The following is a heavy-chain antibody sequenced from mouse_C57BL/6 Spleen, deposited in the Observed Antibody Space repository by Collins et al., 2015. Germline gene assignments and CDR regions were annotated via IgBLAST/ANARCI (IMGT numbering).Heavy chain of an antibody. CDR2: IYPSDSET. J-gene: IGHJ1*03. Sequence: VQLQQPGAELVRPGSSVKLSCKASGYTFTSYWMDWVKQRPGQGLEWIGNIYPSDSETHYNQKFKDKATLTVDKSSSTAYMQLSSLTSEDSAVYYCARSTYYYGSSYDWYFDVWGTGTTVTVSS. CDR3: ARSTYYYGSSYDWYFDV. V-gene: IGHV1-61*01. CDR1: GYTFTSYW. D-gene: IGHD1-1*01.